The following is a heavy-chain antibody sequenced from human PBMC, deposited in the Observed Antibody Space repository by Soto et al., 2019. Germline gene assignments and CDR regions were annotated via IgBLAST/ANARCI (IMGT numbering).Heavy chain of an antibody. CDR1: GFTFSSYG. CDR2: ISYDGSNK. J-gene: IGHJ4*02. V-gene: IGHV3-30*18. Sequence: QVQLVESGGGVVQPGRSLRLSCAASGFTFSSYGMHWVRQAPGKGLEWVAVISYDGSNKYYADSVKGRFTISRDNSKNTLYPQMNSVRAEDTAVYCCAKVLRGGATTSYYFDYWGQGTLVTVSS. D-gene: IGHD1-26*01. CDR3: AKVLRGGATTSYYFDY.